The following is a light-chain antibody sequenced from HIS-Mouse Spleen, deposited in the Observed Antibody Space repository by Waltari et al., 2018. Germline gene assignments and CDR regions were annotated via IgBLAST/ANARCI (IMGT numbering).Light chain of an antibody. CDR2: DVS. CDR3: SSYTSSSFNVV. J-gene: IGLJ2*01. V-gene: IGLV2-14*03. CDR1: SRDVGGYNY. Sequence: QSALTQPASVSGSPGQSITISCPGTSRDVGGYNYVSRYQQHPGKAPKLMIYDVSNRPSGVSNRFSGSKSGNTASLTISGLQAEDEADYYCSSYTSSSFNVVFGGGTKLTVL.